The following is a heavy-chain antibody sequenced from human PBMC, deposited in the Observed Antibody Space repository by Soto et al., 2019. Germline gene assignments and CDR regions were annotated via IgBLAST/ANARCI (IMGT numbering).Heavy chain of an antibody. D-gene: IGHD4-17*01. Sequence: QVQLQESGPGLVKPSETLSLTCTVSGGSISGGVYYWSWIRQPPGKGLEWIGYIYASGSTYYNPSLKSRVTISVDTSHNQFSLRLTSVTAADSAVYYCVREVIPLTTDWYFDLWGRGTLVTVSP. V-gene: IGHV4-30-4*01. J-gene: IGHJ2*01. CDR2: IYASGST. CDR1: GGSISGGVYY. CDR3: VREVIPLTTDWYFDL.